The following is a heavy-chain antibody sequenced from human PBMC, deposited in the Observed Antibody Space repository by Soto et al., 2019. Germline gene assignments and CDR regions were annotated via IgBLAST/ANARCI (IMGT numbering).Heavy chain of an antibody. J-gene: IGHJ6*03. V-gene: IGHV3-23*01. Sequence: PGGSLRLSCAASGFTFTNYAMNWVRQAPGKGLEWVSAISGSGGSAYYADSVKGRFTISRDNSQNTLYLQMNSLRAEDTAVYYCAKPPRNYYYYYMHVWGKGTTVTVSS. CDR1: GFTFTNYA. CDR2: ISGSGGSA. CDR3: AKPPRNYYYYYMHV.